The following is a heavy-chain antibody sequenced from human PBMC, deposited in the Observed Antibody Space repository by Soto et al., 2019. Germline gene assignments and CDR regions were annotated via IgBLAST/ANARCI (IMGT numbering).Heavy chain of an antibody. D-gene: IGHD3-10*01. CDR1: GYTLTELS. CDR3: VKNSGWFNT. Sequence: GASVKVSCKVSGYTLTELSMHWVRQAPGKGLEWMGGFDPEDGETIYAQKFQGRVTMTEDTSTDTAYMELSSLRSDDTALYYCVKNSGWFNTWGQGALVTVSS. CDR2: FDPEDGET. J-gene: IGHJ5*02. V-gene: IGHV1-24*01.